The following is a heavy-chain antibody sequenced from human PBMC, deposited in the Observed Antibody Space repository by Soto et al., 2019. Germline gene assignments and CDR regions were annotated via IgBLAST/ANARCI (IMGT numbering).Heavy chain of an antibody. CDR2: ISYDGSNK. CDR1: GFTFSSHG. V-gene: IGHV3-30*03. Sequence: QVQLVESGGGVVQPGRSLRLSCAASGFTFSSHGMHWVRQAPGKGLEWVAVISYDGSNKSYADSVKGRFTISRDNSKNTLFLPMSSLCADDTAVYYCAIDHSSSWYYFDYWCQGTLVTVSS. J-gene: IGHJ4*02. D-gene: IGHD6-13*01. CDR3: AIDHSSSWYYFDY.